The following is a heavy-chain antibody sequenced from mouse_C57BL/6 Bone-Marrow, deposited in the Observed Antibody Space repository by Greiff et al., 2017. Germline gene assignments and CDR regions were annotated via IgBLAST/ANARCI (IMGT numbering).Heavy chain of an antibody. D-gene: IGHD1-1*01. CDR3: TTSTVVAGYYAMDY. Sequence: EVQLQPSGAELVRPGASVKLSCTASGFNIKDDYMHWVKQRPEQGLEWIGWIDPENGDTEYASKFQGKATITADTSSNTAYLQLSSLTSEDTAVYYCTTSTVVAGYYAMDYWGQGTSVTVSS. CDR2: IDPENGDT. CDR1: GFNIKDDY. V-gene: IGHV14-4*01. J-gene: IGHJ4*01.